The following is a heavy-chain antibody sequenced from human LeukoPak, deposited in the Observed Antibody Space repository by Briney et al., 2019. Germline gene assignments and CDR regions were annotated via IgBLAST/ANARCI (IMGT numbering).Heavy chain of an antibody. CDR3: ARERSGWYKEDYFDY. J-gene: IGHJ4*02. CDR2: INHSGST. CDR1: GGSISSGGYY. Sequence: SQTLSLTCTVSGGSISSGGYYWSWIRQPPGKGLEWIGEINHSGSTNYNPSLKSRVTISVDTSKNQFSLKLSSVTAADTAVYYCARERSGWYKEDYFDYWGQGTLVTVSS. V-gene: IGHV4-30-4*08. D-gene: IGHD6-19*01.